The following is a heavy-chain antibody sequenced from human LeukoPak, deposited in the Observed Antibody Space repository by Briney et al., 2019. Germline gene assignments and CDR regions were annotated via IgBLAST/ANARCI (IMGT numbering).Heavy chain of an antibody. J-gene: IGHJ4*02. CDR1: GFTFDDYA. D-gene: IGHD2-2*01. CDR3: AKADCSSASCYLHDY. V-gene: IGHV3-9*03. CDR2: ISWNSGSI. Sequence: GRSLRLSCAASGFTFDDYAMHWVRQAPGKGLEWVSGISWNSGSIGYADSVKGRFTISRDNAKNSLYLQMNSLRLEDMALYYCAKADCSSASCYLHDYWGQGTLVTVSS.